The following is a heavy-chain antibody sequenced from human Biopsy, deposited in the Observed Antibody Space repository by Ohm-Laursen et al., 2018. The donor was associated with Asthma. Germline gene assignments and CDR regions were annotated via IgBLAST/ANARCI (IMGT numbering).Heavy chain of an antibody. CDR3: ARGDSSGWSHYYFDY. CDR2: IYSGGTS. CDR1: GFTVSRDH. D-gene: IGHD6-19*01. Sequence: SLRLSCAPSGFTVSRDHMFWVRQAPGKGLEWVSVIYSGGTSHTADSVRGRFTISRDFSKNTLHLQMHSLRVEDTAVYYCARGDSSGWSHYYFDYWGQGTLVTVSS. V-gene: IGHV3-53*01. J-gene: IGHJ4*02.